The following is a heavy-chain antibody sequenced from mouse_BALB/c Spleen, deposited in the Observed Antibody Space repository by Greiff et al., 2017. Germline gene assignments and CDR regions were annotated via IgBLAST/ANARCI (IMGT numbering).Heavy chain of an antibody. V-gene: IGHV1-69*02. CDR2: IYPSDSYT. Sequence: QVQLQQPGAELVRPGASVKLSCKASGYTFTSYWINWVKQRPGQGLEWIGNIYPSDSYTNYNQKFKDKATLTVDKSSSTAYMQLSSPTSEDSAVYYCTRGEGGFAYWGQGTLVTVSA. J-gene: IGHJ3*01. CDR3: TRGEGGFAY. CDR1: GYTFTSYW. D-gene: IGHD3-3*01.